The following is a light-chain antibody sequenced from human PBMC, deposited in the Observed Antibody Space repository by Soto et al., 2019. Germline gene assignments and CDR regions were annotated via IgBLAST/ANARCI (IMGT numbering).Light chain of an antibody. CDR3: SSYTSSSTYV. CDR1: SSDVGGYNY. Sequence: QSVLTQPASVYGSPGQSITTACTGTSSDVGGYNYVSWYQQYPGKAPRLVISDVSNRPSGVSNRFSGSKSGNSASLTISGLQAEDEADYYCSSYTSSSTYVFGTGTKVTVL. J-gene: IGLJ1*01. CDR2: DVS. V-gene: IGLV2-14*01.